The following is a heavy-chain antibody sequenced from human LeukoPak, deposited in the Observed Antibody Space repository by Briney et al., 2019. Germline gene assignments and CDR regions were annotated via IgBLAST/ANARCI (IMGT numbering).Heavy chain of an antibody. J-gene: IGHJ4*02. Sequence: GGSLRLSCAASGFTFRSYAMSWVRQAPGKGLEWVSTISGSGDSTYYADSVQGRFTISRDNSKTTLYLQMNSLRSEDTAVYYCAKDREAYSGNYPGDYWGQGTLVTVSS. D-gene: IGHD1-26*01. CDR2: ISGSGDST. CDR3: AKDREAYSGNYPGDY. V-gene: IGHV3-23*01. CDR1: GFTFRSYA.